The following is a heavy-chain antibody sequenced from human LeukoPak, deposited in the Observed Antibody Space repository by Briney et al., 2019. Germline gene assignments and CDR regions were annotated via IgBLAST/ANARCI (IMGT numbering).Heavy chain of an antibody. D-gene: IGHD5-12*01. J-gene: IGHJ5*02. CDR1: GGSFSGYY. CDR2: INHSGST. V-gene: IGHV4-34*01. Sequence: SETLSLTCAVYGGSFSGYYWSWIRQPPGKGLEWTGEINHSGSTNYNPSLKSRVTISVDTSKNQFSLKLSSVTAADTAVYYCARGPSRDIVATIYNENWFDPWGQGTLVTVSS. CDR3: ARGPSRDIVATIYNENWFDP.